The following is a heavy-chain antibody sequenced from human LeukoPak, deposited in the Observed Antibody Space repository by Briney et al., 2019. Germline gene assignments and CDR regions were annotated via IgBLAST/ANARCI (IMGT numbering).Heavy chain of an antibody. J-gene: IGHJ6*04. CDR1: GFTFSSYS. V-gene: IGHV3-21*01. Sequence: GSLRLSCAASGFTFSSYSLNWVRQAPGKGLEWVSSITTSSSYIYYADSVKGRFTISRDNAKNSLYLQMNSLRAEDTAVYYCAELGITMIGGVWGKGTTVTISS. CDR2: ITTSSSYI. D-gene: IGHD3-10*02. CDR3: AELGITMIGGV.